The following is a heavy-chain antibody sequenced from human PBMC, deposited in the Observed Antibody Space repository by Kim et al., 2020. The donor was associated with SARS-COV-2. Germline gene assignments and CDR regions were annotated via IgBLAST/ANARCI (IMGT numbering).Heavy chain of an antibody. J-gene: IGHJ5*02. CDR2: INHSGST. D-gene: IGHD3-10*01. V-gene: IGHV4-34*01. CDR3: ARRRMYYYGSGSYFGNWFDP. CDR1: GGSFSGYY. Sequence: SETLSLTCAVYGGSFSGYYWSWIRQPPGKGLEWIGEINHSGSTNYNPSLKSRVTISVDTSKNQFSLKLSSVTAADTAVYYCARRRMYYYGSGSYFGNWFDPWGRGTLVTVSS.